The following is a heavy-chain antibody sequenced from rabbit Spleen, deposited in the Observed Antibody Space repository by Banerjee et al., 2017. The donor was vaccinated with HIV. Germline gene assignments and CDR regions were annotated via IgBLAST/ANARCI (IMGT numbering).Heavy chain of an antibody. CDR1: GFSFSSGYY. J-gene: IGHJ4*01. Sequence: QQLVESGGGLVKPGASLTLTCKASGFSFSSGYYMSWVRQAPGKGLEWIGCTGTGSGSTYYASWAKGRFTISKTSSTTVTLQMTSLTAADTATYFCASAYSDVYFNLWGPGTGHRL. CDR3: ASAYSDVYFNL. CDR2: TGTGSGST. V-gene: IGHV1S40*01. D-gene: IGHD6-1*01.